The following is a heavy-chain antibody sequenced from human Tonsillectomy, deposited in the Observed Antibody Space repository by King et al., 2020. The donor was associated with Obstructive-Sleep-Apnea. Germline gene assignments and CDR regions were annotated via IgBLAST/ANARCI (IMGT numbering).Heavy chain of an antibody. CDR3: AREGGVGYCSGASCYRQKQYDY. D-gene: IGHD2-15*01. CDR2: INHSGST. J-gene: IGHJ4*02. V-gene: IGHV4-34*01. CDR1: GGSFSGYY. Sequence: VQLQQWGAGLLKPSETLSLTCAVYGGSFSGYYWSWIRQPPGKGLEWIGEINHSGSTNYNPSLKSRVTISVDTSKNQFSLKLSSVTAADTAVYYCAREGGVGYCSGASCYRQKQYDYWGQGTLVTVSS.